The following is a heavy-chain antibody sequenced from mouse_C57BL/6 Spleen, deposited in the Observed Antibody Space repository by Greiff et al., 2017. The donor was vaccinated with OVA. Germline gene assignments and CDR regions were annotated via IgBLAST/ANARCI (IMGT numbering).Heavy chain of an antibody. J-gene: IGHJ1*03. CDR3: ARWGYGSSDYFDV. D-gene: IGHD1-1*01. Sequence: QVQLQQPGAELVKPGASVKLSCKASGYTFTSYWMQWVKQRPGQGLEWIGEIDPSDSYTNYNQKFKGKATLTVDTSSSTAYMQLSSLTSEDSAVYYCARWGYGSSDYFDVWGTGTTVTVSS. V-gene: IGHV1-50*01. CDR2: IDPSDSYT. CDR1: GYTFTSYW.